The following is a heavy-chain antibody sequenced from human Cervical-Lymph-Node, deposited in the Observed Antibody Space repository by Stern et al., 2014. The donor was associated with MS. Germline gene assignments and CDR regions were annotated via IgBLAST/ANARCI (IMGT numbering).Heavy chain of an antibody. V-gene: IGHV4-59*01. CDR3: ARDLATVGWFDP. CDR2: IYYSGST. CDR1: GASIRRNY. D-gene: IGHD4-23*01. J-gene: IGHJ5*02. Sequence: VQLVESGPGLVKPAETLSLTCTVSGASIRRNYWSWIRQPPGKGLEWIGDIYYSGSTNYNPSLKSRVTISIDTSKNQFSLNLTSVTAADTAVYYCARDLATVGWFDPWGQGTLVTVSS.